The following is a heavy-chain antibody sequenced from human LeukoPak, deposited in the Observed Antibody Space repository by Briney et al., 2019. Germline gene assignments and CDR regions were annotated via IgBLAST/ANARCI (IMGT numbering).Heavy chain of an antibody. D-gene: IGHD3-16*01. Sequence: GSLRLSCAASGFTFSRFRMSWVRQPPGKGLEWVANINQDGSKIYYVDSVKGRFTVSTDSAKTSLYLQMSSLRAEDTAVYYCASSWGSAIDFWGQGTLVTVSS. J-gene: IGHJ4*02. CDR3: ASSWGSAIDF. CDR2: INQDGSKI. CDR1: GFTFSRFR. V-gene: IGHV3-7*01.